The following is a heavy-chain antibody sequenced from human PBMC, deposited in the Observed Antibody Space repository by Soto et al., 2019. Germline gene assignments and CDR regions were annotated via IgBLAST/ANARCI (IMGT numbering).Heavy chain of an antibody. Sequence: EVQLVESGGGLVRPGGSLRLSCAASGFIFSSHNMNWVRQAPGKGLEWVSSISTSSSYIYYADSVKGRFTISRDNAKRSLYLEMNSLRAEDTAVYYCARVPSARLGADFWGQGALVTVSS. CDR3: ARVPSARLGADF. CDR1: GFIFSSHN. D-gene: IGHD6-6*01. CDR2: ISTSSSYI. V-gene: IGHV3-21*01. J-gene: IGHJ4*02.